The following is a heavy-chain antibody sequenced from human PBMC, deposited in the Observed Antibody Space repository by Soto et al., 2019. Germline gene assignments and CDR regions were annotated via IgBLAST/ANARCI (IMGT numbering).Heavy chain of an antibody. V-gene: IGHV1-2*02. CDR2: INPQTGGT. CDR1: GYTFTGYY. CDR3: ARERYQVISDGMDV. J-gene: IGHJ6*02. Sequence: QVQLVQSGAEVKTPGASVRVSCKASGYTFTGYYIHWVREAPGQGLEWMGWINPQTGGTSYGQKFQGRVTLSRDTSINTASLELSRLRFDDAAVYFCARERYQVISDGMDVWGQGTTVTVSS. D-gene: IGHD2-2*01.